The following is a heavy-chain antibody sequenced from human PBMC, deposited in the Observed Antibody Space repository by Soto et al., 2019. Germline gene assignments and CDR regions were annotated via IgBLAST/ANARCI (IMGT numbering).Heavy chain of an antibody. CDR3: ARPVAGHYYYGMDV. CDR2: IIPIFGTA. Sequence: QVQLVQSGAEVKKPGSSVKVSCKASGGTFSSYAISWVRQAPGQGLEWMGGIIPIFGTANYAQQFQGRVTITADESTSTAYMELSSLRSEDTAVYYCARPVAGHYYYGMDVWGQGTTVTVSS. V-gene: IGHV1-69*01. J-gene: IGHJ6*02. D-gene: IGHD6-19*01. CDR1: GGTFSSYA.